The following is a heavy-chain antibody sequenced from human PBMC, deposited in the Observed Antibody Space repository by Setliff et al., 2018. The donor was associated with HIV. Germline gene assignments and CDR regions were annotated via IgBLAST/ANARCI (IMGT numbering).Heavy chain of an antibody. Sequence: ASVKVSCKASGYSFTKYVMHWVRQAPGQGLEWMGWIDSNNGNRNFAQKFRGRVTMTTDISTNTAYMEVRSLSFDDTAVYYCVRLTADRTNYYYYMDVWGKGTTVTVSS. V-gene: IGHV1-18*01. CDR2: IDSNNGNR. CDR1: GYSFTKYV. D-gene: IGHD2-8*01. J-gene: IGHJ6*03. CDR3: VRLTADRTNYYYYMDV.